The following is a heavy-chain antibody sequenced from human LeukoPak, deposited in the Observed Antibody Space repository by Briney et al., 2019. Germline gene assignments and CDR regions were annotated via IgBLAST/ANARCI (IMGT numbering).Heavy chain of an antibody. CDR2: IYHSGST. CDR3: ARDQRGIAVAGIPY. CDR1: GGSISNYY. V-gene: IGHV4-59*12. Sequence: RPSETLSLTCTVSGGSISNYYWSWIRQPPGKGLEWIGSIYHSGSTYYNPSLKSRVTISVDTSKNQFSLKLSSVTAADTAVYYCARDQRGIAVAGIPYWGQGTLVTVSS. J-gene: IGHJ4*02. D-gene: IGHD6-19*01.